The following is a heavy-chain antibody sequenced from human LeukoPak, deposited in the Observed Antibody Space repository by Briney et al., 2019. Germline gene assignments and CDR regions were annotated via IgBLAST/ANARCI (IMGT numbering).Heavy chain of an antibody. J-gene: IGHJ4*02. CDR1: GGSISDSIYF. Sequence: SETLSLTCTVSGGSISDSIYFCGWIRQPPGKGLEWIGNIYQSGATYYTPSLKSRVTISVDTSKNQFSLNLSSVTAADTAVYYCARLTSNWYFDYWGQGTLVTVSS. CDR3: ARLTSNWYFDY. CDR2: IYQSGAT. D-gene: IGHD1-1*01. V-gene: IGHV4-39*01.